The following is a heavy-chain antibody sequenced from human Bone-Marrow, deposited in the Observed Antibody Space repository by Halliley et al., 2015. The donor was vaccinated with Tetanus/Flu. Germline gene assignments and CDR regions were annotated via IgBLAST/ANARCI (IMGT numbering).Heavy chain of an antibody. Sequence: VQLVQSGAEVKKPGESLKISCKGFGYSFSTYWIGWVRQMPGKGLEWMGIIYPDDSDTRYSPSFQGQVTLSADKSISTAYLQWRCLKSSDPAIYYCARVGLVEVTTSFFEYWGQGTLVTFSS. CDR1: GYSFSTYW. CDR2: IYPDDSDT. V-gene: IGHV5-51*03. J-gene: IGHJ4*02. CDR3: ARVGLVEVTTSFFEY. D-gene: IGHD1-26*01.